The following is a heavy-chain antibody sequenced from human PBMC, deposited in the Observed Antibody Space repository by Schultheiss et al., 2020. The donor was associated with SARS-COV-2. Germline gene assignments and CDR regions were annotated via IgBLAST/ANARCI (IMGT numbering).Heavy chain of an antibody. CDR1: GGSFSGYY. Sequence: SQTLSLTCAVYGGSFSGYYWSWIRQPPGKGLEWIGYIYYSGSTNYNPSLKSRVTISVDTSKNQFSLKLSSVTAADTAVYYCARAPGDYDFWSGLDYWGQGTLVTVSS. D-gene: IGHD3-3*01. V-gene: IGHV4-59*01. J-gene: IGHJ4*02. CDR2: IYYSGST. CDR3: ARAPGDYDFWSGLDY.